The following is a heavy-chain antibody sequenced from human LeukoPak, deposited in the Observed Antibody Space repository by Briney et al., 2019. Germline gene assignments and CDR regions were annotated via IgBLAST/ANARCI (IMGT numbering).Heavy chain of an antibody. Sequence: HPGGSLRLSCAASGFPFSSYWMSWVRQAPGKGLEWVANINQDGSEKYYADSVKGRFTISRDNAENPLYLQINSLRADDTAVYYCTRDGVATIWGIIDYWGQGTLVTVSS. CDR3: TRDGVATIWGIIDY. CDR2: INQDGSEK. J-gene: IGHJ4*02. V-gene: IGHV3-7*01. D-gene: IGHD5-12*01. CDR1: GFPFSSYW.